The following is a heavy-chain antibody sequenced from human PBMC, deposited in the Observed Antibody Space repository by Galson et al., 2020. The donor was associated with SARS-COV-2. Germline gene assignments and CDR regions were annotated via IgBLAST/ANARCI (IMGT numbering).Heavy chain of an antibody. V-gene: IGHV1-69*10. J-gene: IGHJ5*02. Sequence: SVKVSCKASGGTFSSYAISWVRQAPGQGLEWMGGIIPILGIANYAQKFQGRVTITADKSTSTAYMELSSLRSEDTAVYYCARDTGSGFEPGWFDPWGQGTLVTVSS. CDR3: ARDTGSGFEPGWFDP. D-gene: IGHD3-3*01. CDR2: IIPILGIA. CDR1: GGTFSSYA.